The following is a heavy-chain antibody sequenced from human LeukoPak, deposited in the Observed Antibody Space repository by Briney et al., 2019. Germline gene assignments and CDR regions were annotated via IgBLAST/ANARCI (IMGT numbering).Heavy chain of an antibody. D-gene: IGHD3-10*01. CDR1: GFIFKNYA. Sequence: GGSLRLSCAASGFIFKNYAMNWVRQAPGKGLEWVSAFSGTGDTTFYADSVKGRFTFSRDNTKNTVDLQMDSLRVDDTAVYYCARGFGDSFDPCGQGTLVTVSS. V-gene: IGHV3-23*01. CDR3: ARGFGDSFDP. CDR2: FSGTGDTT. J-gene: IGHJ5*02.